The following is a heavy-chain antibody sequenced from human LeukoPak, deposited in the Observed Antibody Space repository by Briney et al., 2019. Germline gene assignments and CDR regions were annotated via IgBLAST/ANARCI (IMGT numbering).Heavy chain of an antibody. CDR3: AREVSEGFDF. Sequence: NPGGSLRLSCAASGFTFSSYSMNWVRQAPGKGLGWVSSTSSTSSYIYYAGSVKGRFAISRDNAKNSLYLQMNSLRAEDTALYYCAREVSEGFDFWGQGTLVTVSS. CDR1: GFTFSSYS. D-gene: IGHD3-22*01. CDR2: TSSTSSYI. J-gene: IGHJ4*02. V-gene: IGHV3-21*01.